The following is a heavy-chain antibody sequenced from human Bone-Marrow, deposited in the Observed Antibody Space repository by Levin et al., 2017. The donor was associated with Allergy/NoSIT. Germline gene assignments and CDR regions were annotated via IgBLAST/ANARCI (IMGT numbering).Heavy chain of an antibody. J-gene: IGHJ4*02. Sequence: ASVKVSCKASGYTFSSYDINWVRQATGQGLEWMGWMNPNSGNTGYAQKFQGRVTMTRNTSISTAYMELSSLRSEDTAVYYCAGSGLDSSGYYANFDYWGQGILVTVSS. CDR3: AGSGLDSSGYYANFDY. D-gene: IGHD3-22*01. V-gene: IGHV1-8*01. CDR2: MNPNSGNT. CDR1: GYTFSSYD.